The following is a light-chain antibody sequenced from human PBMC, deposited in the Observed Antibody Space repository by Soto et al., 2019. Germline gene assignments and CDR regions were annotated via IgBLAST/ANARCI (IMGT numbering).Light chain of an antibody. V-gene: IGLV2-14*01. J-gene: IGLJ1*01. CDR3: CFFIGTASQYV. CDR1: NSDVGSSYY. Sequence: QSVLTQPASVSGSPGQSISFSCAGSNSDVGSSYYVSWYQQHPGKAPQLIIYEVNKRPSGVSNRFSGTKSGNTASLTISGLQHADEADYYCCFFIGTASQYVFGTGTKVTVL. CDR2: EVN.